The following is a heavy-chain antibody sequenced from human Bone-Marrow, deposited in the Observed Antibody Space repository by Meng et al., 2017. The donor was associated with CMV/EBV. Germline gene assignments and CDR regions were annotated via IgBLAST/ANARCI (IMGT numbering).Heavy chain of an antibody. D-gene: IGHD3-10*01. Sequence: ASVKVSCKASGYTFTDFYMHWVRQAPGQGLQWMGWINPNSGDTNYAQKFQGRVTMTRDTSISTAYMELNSLRSDDTAVYYCARDAGSGGSGSYYGPNTGMDVWGQGTTVTVSS. CDR2: INPNSGDT. CDR3: ARDAGSGGSGSYYGPNTGMDV. CDR1: GYTFTDFY. J-gene: IGHJ6*02. V-gene: IGHV1-2*02.